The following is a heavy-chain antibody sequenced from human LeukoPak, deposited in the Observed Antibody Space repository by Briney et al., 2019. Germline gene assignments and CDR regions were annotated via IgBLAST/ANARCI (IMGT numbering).Heavy chain of an antibody. D-gene: IGHD1-1*01. Sequence: GASVKVSCKASGYTFSDFYIHWVRQAPGQGLEYVGWITPKSGDTHSPQRFQGRVTMTRDASISTAYMELSSLRSDDTAVYFCARVRSAEERAWAYWGQGTLVTVSS. CDR3: ARVRSAEERAWAY. V-gene: IGHV1-2*02. CDR2: ITPKSGDT. J-gene: IGHJ4*02. CDR1: GYTFSDFY.